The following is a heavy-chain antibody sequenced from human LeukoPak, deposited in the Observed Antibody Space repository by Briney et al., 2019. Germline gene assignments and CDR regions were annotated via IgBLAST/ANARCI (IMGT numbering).Heavy chain of an antibody. CDR1: GFTFTSYW. J-gene: IGHJ3*02. D-gene: IGHD1-14*01. Sequence: PGGSLRLSCEASGFTFTSYWMSWVRQAPGKGPEWVAHIKENGNEQYYADSVKGRFTISRDNVKQSLGLQMNSLRVEETAVYYCARGPGDFDASDIWGQGTMVTVSS. CDR2: IKENGNEQ. CDR3: ARGPGDFDASDI. V-gene: IGHV3-7*01.